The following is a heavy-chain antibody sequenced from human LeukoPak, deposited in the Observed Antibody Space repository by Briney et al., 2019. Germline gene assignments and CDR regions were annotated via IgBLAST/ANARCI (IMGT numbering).Heavy chain of an antibody. CDR2: IYNIGTT. J-gene: IGHJ6*02. V-gene: IGHV4-59*02. Sequence: SETLSLTCTVSGGSVTSDYWSWIRQPPGEGLEWIGFIYNIGTTKYNPSLKSRVTISVDTSRNQFSVNLSSVTAADTAVYYCARGLFGGGSNYHGMDVWGQGTTVIVSS. CDR3: ARGLFGGGSNYHGMDV. D-gene: IGHD3-16*01. CDR1: GGSVTSDY.